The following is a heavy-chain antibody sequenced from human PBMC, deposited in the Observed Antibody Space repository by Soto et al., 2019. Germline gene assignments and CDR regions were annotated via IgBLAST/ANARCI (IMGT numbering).Heavy chain of an antibody. CDR2: IDPSGGST. CDR1: GYTFTSYY. V-gene: IGHV1-46*01. Sequence: QVQLVQSGAEVKKPGASVKISCKASGYTFTSYYIRWVRQAPGQGLEWMTMIDPSGGSTRYAQKFQGRVTMTRDTSTSTVYLELSSLRSDDTAVYYCARRDGAFDIWGQGTVVTVSS. CDR3: ARRDGAFDI. J-gene: IGHJ3*02.